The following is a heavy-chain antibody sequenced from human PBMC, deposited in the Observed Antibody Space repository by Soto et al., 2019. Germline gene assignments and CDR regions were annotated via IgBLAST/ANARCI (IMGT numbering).Heavy chain of an antibody. V-gene: IGHV3-74*01. Sequence: GGSLRLSCAASGFTFSSYWMHWVRQAPGKGLVWASRINSDGSSTSYADSVKGRFTISRDNAKNTLYLQMNSLRAEDTAVYYCARSGSYYYYYYYMDVWGKGTTVTVSS. CDR3: ARSGSYYYYYYYMDV. CDR2: INSDGSST. CDR1: GFTFSSYW. J-gene: IGHJ6*03. D-gene: IGHD1-26*01.